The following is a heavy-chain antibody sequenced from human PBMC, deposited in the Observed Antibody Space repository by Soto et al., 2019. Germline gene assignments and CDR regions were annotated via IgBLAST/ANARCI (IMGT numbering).Heavy chain of an antibody. J-gene: IGHJ5*02. CDR3: ATSMRHTLDP. Sequence: EVQLVESGGGLVQPGGSLRLSCAASGFTFSRYSMNWVRQAPGKGLEWVSYISSSSNSIYYADSVKGRFTISRDNAKNSLHLQMNSLRAEDTAVYYCATSMRHTLDPWGQGTLVTVS. V-gene: IGHV3-48*01. CDR2: ISSSSNSI. CDR1: GFTFSRYS. D-gene: IGHD2-21*01.